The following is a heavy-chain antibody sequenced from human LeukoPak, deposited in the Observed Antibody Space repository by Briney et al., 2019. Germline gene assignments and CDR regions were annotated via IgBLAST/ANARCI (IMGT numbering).Heavy chain of an antibody. D-gene: IGHD2-15*01. CDR3: AKGEGSGVAVEPTVDY. J-gene: IGHJ4*02. Sequence: GGSLRLSCAASGFTFSSYAMSWVRQIPGKGLEWVSAISGSDAGTYYADSVKGRFTISRDNSKNTLYLQMNSLRAEDTAVYYCAKGEGSGVAVEPTVDYWGQGTLVTVSS. CDR1: GFTFSSYA. V-gene: IGHV3-23*01. CDR2: ISGSDAGT.